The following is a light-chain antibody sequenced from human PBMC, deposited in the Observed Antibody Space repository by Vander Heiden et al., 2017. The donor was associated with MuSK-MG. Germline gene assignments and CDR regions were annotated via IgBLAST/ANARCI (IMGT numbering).Light chain of an antibody. Sequence: DVLMTQSPLSLPVTLGQSASISRNSNQSLVHNDGNTFLNWFHQRPGQSPRRLIFKVSNRDSGVPDRFSASGSGTDFTLSISRVEAEDVGVFYCMQGAHWPYTFGQGTKLEIK. J-gene: IGKJ2*01. CDR3: MQGAHWPYT. V-gene: IGKV2-30*02. CDR1: QSLVHNDGNTF. CDR2: KVS.